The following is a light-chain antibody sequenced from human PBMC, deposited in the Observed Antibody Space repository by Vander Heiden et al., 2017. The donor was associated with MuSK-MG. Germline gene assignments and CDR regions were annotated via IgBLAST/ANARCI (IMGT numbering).Light chain of an antibody. CDR2: GAS. CDR3: QQYYSRPFT. CDR1: QRVLYTSNNKNY. Sequence: DLVMTQSPDSLGASLGERATITCKSSQRVLYTSNNKNYLAWYQQKPGQPPKLLIYGASTRQAGVPERFSGSGSGTDFTLTINNLQAEDLAVYSCQQYYSRPFTFGPGTTVEIK. J-gene: IGKJ3*01. V-gene: IGKV4-1*01.